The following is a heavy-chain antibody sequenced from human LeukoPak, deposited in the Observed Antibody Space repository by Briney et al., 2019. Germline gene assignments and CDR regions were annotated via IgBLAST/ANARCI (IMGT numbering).Heavy chain of an antibody. CDR2: ISGDGTNT. D-gene: IGHD6-19*01. CDR3: AKLGWDAPQ. CDR1: LFTHKKDA. V-gene: IGHV3-23*01. J-gene: IGHJ4*02. Sequence: GWWLSLSCLASLFTHKKDAINRVRPPGARGRVWVSDISGDGTNTNYADSVKGRFTISRDNSKNTLYLQMNSLRADDTAVYYCAKLGWDAPQWGQGTLVTVSS.